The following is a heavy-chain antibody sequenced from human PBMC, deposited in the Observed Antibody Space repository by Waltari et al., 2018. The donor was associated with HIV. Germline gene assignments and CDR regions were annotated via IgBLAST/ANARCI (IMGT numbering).Heavy chain of an antibody. CDR3: ARQGNMVLDS. Sequence: EMQLVESGGGVVRPGGSLRLSCAASGFTFDDYGMSWVRQARGKGVEWVSCVDWNGGSPDYADSVKGRCTMSSDNAKNSLYLQMNSLRAEDTAWYYCARQGNMVLDSWGQGTLVTVSS. D-gene: IGHD3-10*01. J-gene: IGHJ4*02. V-gene: IGHV3-20*04. CDR2: VDWNGGSP. CDR1: GFTFDDYG.